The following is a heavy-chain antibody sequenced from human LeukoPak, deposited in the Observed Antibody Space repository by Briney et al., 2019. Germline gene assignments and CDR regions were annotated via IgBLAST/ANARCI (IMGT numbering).Heavy chain of an antibody. CDR1: GFTFSNYG. J-gene: IGHJ4*02. D-gene: IGHD6-19*01. Sequence: GGSLRLSCAASGFTFSNYGMSWVRQAPGKGLEGVKLICSSCCTTYYADSLHGRFTLSRDNSENTLYLQMNSLRAQDTAVYYCAKVRERQWLYYFDYWGQGTLVTVSS. CDR3: AKVRERQWLYYFDY. CDR2: ICSSCCTT. V-gene: IGHV3-23*01.